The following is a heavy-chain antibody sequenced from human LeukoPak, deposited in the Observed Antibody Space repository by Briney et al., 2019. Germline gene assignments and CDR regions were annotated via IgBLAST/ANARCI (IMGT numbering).Heavy chain of an antibody. J-gene: IGHJ3*02. D-gene: IGHD1-14*01. CDR1: GGSFSGYY. CDR2: IHHSGST. V-gene: IGHV4-34*01. CDR3: ARGLNNRKSGRRFDVFEI. Sequence: SETLSLTCAVYGGSFSGYYWTWIRQPPGKGLEWIGEIHHSGSTNYNPSLKSRVTISADTSKNQFSLRLRSVTAADTAVYYCARGLNNRKSGRRFDVFEIWGQGTMVTVSS.